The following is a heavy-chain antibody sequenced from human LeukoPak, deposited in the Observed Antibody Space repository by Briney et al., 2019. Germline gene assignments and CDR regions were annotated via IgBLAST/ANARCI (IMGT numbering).Heavy chain of an antibody. Sequence: PGRSLRLSCAASGLTFSSYGMHWVRQAPGKGLEWVAVIWYDGSNKYYADSVKGRFTISRDNSKNTLYLQMNSLRAEDTAVYYCAEEYLRQWFVLSGFDIWGQGTMVTVSS. V-gene: IGHV3-30*18. D-gene: IGHD3-10*01. CDR3: AEEYLRQWFVLSGFDI. J-gene: IGHJ3*02. CDR1: GLTFSSYG. CDR2: IWYDGSNK.